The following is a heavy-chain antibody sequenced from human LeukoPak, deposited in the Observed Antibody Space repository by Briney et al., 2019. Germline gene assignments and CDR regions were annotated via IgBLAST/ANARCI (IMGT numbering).Heavy chain of an antibody. CDR1: GGSISSYY. Sequence: PSETLSLTCTVSGGSISSYYWSWIRQPAGRGLEWIGRIYTSGCTNYNPSLKSRVTMSVDTSKNQFSLKLSSVTAADTAVYYCARDPTYYYDSSGYYGLDPWGQGTLVTVSS. V-gene: IGHV4-4*07. CDR2: IYTSGCT. CDR3: ARDPTYYYDSSGYYGLDP. D-gene: IGHD3-22*01. J-gene: IGHJ5*02.